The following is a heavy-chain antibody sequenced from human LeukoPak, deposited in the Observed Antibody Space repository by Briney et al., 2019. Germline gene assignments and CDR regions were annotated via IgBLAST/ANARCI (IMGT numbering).Heavy chain of an antibody. J-gene: IGHJ6*03. V-gene: IGHV3-74*01. D-gene: IGHD1-26*01. CDR2: IYNDGCTT. CDR3: ARDTSSGSYGAYYYYSMDV. CDR1: GFMFSKSW. Sequence: PGGSLRLSCAASGFMFSKSWMHWVRQVPGKGLVWVARIYNDGCTTNYADSVKGRFTISRDNAKNSLYLQMNSLRAEDTAVYYWARDTSSGSYGAYYYYSMDVWGKGTTVTISS.